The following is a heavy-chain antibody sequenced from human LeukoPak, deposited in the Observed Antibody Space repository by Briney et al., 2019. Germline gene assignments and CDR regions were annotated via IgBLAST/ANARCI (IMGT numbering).Heavy chain of an antibody. J-gene: IGHJ3*02. CDR2: MYLSGNT. V-gene: IGHV4-4*07. CDR1: GGSISSYY. D-gene: IGHD1-26*01. CDR3: ARSGSYANDAFDI. Sequence: PSETLSLTCTVSGGSISSYYWSWIRQPAGKGLEWIGRMYLSGNTNYNPSLKSRVTMSPDTSKNQLSLKLSSVTAADTAVYYCARSGSYANDAFDIWGQGTMVTVSS.